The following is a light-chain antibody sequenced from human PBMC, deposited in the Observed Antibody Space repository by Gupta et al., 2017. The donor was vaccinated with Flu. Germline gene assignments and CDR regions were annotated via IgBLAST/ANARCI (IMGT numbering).Light chain of an antibody. V-gene: IGKV1-39*01. J-gene: IGKJ2*01. CDR2: AAS. Sequence: DIQMTQSPSSLSASLRDRVTITCRASQSISSYLNWYQQKPGKAPKLLIYAASSLQSWGPSRFSGSGSGTDFTLTISSLQPEDFATYYCQQSYSTPYTFGQGTKLEIK. CDR3: QQSYSTPYT. CDR1: QSISSY.